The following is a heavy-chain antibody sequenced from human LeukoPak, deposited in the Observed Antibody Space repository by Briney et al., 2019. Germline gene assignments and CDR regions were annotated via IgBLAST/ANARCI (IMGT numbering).Heavy chain of an antibody. V-gene: IGHV4-59*01. J-gene: IGHJ5*02. CDR1: GGSFSGYY. D-gene: IGHD2-15*01. CDR3: ARVGYCSGGSCYSTNWFDP. CDR2: IYYSGST. Sequence: SETLSLTCAVYGGSFSGYYWSWIRQPPGKGLEWIGYIYYSGSTNYNPSLKSRVTISVDTSKNQFSLKLSSVTAADTAVYYCARVGYCSGGSCYSTNWFDPWGQGTLVTVSS.